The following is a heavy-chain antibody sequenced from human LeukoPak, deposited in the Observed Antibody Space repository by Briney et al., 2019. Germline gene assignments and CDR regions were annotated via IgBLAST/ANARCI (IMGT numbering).Heavy chain of an antibody. Sequence: GGSLRLSCAASGFTFSSYEMNWVRQAPGKGLEWVSYISSSGNNIYFADSVKGRFTISRDNAKNSLFLQMNSLGAEDTAVYYCARVTYAVPDYWGQGTLVAVSS. CDR1: GFTFSSYE. J-gene: IGHJ4*02. V-gene: IGHV3-48*03. D-gene: IGHD2/OR15-2a*01. CDR2: ISSSGNNI. CDR3: ARVTYAVPDY.